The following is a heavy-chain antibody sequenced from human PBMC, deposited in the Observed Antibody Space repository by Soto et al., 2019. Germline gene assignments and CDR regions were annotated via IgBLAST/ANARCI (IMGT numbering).Heavy chain of an antibody. CDR3: AKLQAYNFGPGAYSDY. CDR2: ISGSGGST. Sequence: EVQLVESGGGLVQPGGSLRLSCAASGFTFSTYSMNWVRQAPGKGLEWVSAISGSGGSTDYVDSVKCRFTISRDNSKKMLYLQMNSLRDEDTAVYHCAKLQAYNFGPGAYSDYWGQGTLVTVSS. D-gene: IGHD5-18*01. CDR1: GFTFSTYS. V-gene: IGHV3-23*04. J-gene: IGHJ4*02.